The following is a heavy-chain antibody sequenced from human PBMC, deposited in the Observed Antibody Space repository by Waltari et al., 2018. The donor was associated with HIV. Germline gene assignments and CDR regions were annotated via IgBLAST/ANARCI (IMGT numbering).Heavy chain of an antibody. J-gene: IGHJ5*02. CDR3: ARRVVPGSTLDP. CDR2: IYFGGNT. CDR1: GGSITSSSYF. D-gene: IGHD2-15*01. Sequence: QLQLQESGPGLVKPSETLSLTCTVSGGSITSSSYFWAWIRQPPGRGLEWIGNIYFGGNTYYNPSLQSGVTMSVDRSNSQFSLRLSSVTAADTGVYYCARRVVPGSTLDPWGPGALVTVSS. V-gene: IGHV4-39*01.